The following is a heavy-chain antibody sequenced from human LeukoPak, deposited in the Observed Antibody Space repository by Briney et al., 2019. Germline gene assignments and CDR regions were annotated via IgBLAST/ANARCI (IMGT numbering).Heavy chain of an antibody. J-gene: IGHJ4*02. Sequence: GGSLRLSCAASGFTFSSYGMHWVRQAPGKGLEWVAFIRYDGTNKYYADSVKGRFTISRDNSKNTLYLQMNSLRAEDTAVFYCATFPYYFDSSGSYYFDFWGQGTLVTVSS. CDR3: ATFPYYFDSSGSYYFDF. V-gene: IGHV3-30*02. CDR1: GFTFSSYG. CDR2: IRYDGTNK. D-gene: IGHD3-22*01.